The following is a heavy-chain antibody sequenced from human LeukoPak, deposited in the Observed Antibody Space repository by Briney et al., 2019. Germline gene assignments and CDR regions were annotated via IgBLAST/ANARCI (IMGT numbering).Heavy chain of an antibody. V-gene: IGHV4-59*01. CDR2: IYYSGTT. D-gene: IGHD6-19*01. Sequence: SSETLSLTCTVSGGSISSYYWSWIRQPPGKGLEWIGYIYYSGTTNYNPSLKSRVTRSVDTSKSQFSLKLNSVTAADTAVYYCARSGGYSSPQNYWGQGTLVTVSS. J-gene: IGHJ4*02. CDR1: GGSISSYY. CDR3: ARSGGYSSPQNY.